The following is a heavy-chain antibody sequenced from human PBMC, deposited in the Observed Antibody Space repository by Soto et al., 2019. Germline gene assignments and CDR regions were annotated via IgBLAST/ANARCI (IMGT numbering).Heavy chain of an antibody. CDR1: GFTFSSYG. CDR2: ISYDGSNK. V-gene: IGHV3-30*18. Sequence: ESGGGVVQPGRSLRLSCAASGFTFSSYGMHWVRQAPGKGLEWVAVISYDGSNKYYADSVKGRFTISRDNSKNTLYLQMNSLRAEDTAVYYCAKGIYGDYGEYLNDAFDIWGQGTMVTVSS. D-gene: IGHD4-17*01. CDR3: AKGIYGDYGEYLNDAFDI. J-gene: IGHJ3*02.